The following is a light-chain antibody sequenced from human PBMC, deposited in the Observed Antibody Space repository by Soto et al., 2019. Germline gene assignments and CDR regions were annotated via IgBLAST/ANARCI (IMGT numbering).Light chain of an antibody. CDR3: SSYTSASALAI. V-gene: IGLV2-14*03. Sequence: QSVLTQPASVFGSPGQSITFSCTGTSSDVGGYNFVSWYHQHPGKAPKLMIYEVSSRPSGVSNRFSGSKSGNTASLTISGHQPEDEADYYCSSYTSASALAIFGGGTQLTVL. J-gene: IGLJ2*01. CDR2: EVS. CDR1: SSDVGGYNF.